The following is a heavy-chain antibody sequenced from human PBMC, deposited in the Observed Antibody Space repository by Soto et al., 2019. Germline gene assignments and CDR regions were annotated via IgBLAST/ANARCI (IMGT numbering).Heavy chain of an antibody. CDR2: IYYSGST. V-gene: IGHV4-61*03. Sequence: PSETLSLTCTVSGGSISSGGYYWSWIRQHPGKGLEWIGYIYYSGSTRYNPSLKSRLTISVDTSKNHFSLTLTSVNAADTAVYYCARGRNNWFDPWGQGTLVTVSS. CDR3: ARGRNNWFDP. CDR1: GGSISSGGYY. J-gene: IGHJ5*02.